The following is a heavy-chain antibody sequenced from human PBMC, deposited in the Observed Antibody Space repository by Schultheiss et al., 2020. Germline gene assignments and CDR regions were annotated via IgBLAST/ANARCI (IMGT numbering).Heavy chain of an antibody. CDR2: IYSGGTT. V-gene: IGHV3-66*01. D-gene: IGHD6-13*01. CDR1: EFTVSSNY. Sequence: GGSLRLSCAASEFTVSSNYMSWVRQTPGKGLEWVSLIYSGGTTYYADSVQGRFTISRDNSKNTLELQMNSLRVEDTAIYYCARGIEPWYYLDYWGQGALVTVCS. J-gene: IGHJ4*02. CDR3: ARGIEPWYYLDY.